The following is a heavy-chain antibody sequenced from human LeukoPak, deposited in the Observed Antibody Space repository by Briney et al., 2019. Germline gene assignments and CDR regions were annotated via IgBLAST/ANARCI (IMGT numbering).Heavy chain of an antibody. V-gene: IGHV3-23*01. D-gene: IGHD4-23*01. Sequence: GASLRPARSPSAFTFSDYAIGWVRHAPREGLGWVSFINETGGSTYYADSVKGRLTISRESSKNTLSLQMSSLRVGDTGVYFCAESLNSQGGDYGMDVWGEGTTVTVSS. J-gene: IGHJ6*04. CDR1: AFTFSDYA. CDR3: AESLNSQGGDYGMDV. CDR2: INETGGST.